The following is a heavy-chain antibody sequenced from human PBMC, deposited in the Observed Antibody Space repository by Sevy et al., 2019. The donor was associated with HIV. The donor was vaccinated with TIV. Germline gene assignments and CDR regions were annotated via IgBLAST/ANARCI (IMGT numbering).Heavy chain of an antibody. V-gene: IGHV3-48*02. D-gene: IGHD3-22*01. CDR3: ARAYDSSGYTGRAWYFDL. CDR1: GFTFSSYS. Sequence: GGSLRLSCAASGFTFSSYSMNWVRQAPGKGLEWVSYISSSSSTIYYADPVKGRFTISRDNAKNSLYLQMNSLRDEDTAVYYCARAYDSSGYTGRAWYFDLWGRGTLVTVSS. J-gene: IGHJ2*01. CDR2: ISSSSSTI.